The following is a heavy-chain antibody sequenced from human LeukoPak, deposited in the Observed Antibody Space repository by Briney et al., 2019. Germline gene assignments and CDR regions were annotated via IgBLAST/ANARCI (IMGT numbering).Heavy chain of an antibody. V-gene: IGHV3-23*01. D-gene: IGHD3-22*01. Sequence: GGSLRLSCAASGFTFSSYAMSWVRQAPGKGLEWVSAISGSGGSTYYADSVKGRFTISRDNSKNTLYLQMNSLRAEDTAVYYCAKGFRVYYYDSSGYYSDYWGQGTLVTVSS. CDR1: GFTFSSYA. J-gene: IGHJ4*02. CDR3: AKGFRVYYYDSSGYYSDY. CDR2: ISGSGGST.